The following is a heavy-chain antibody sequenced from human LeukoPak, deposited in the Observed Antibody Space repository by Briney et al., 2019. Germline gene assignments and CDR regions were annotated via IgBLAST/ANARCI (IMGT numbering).Heavy chain of an antibody. CDR1: GFTVNSNY. Sequence: GSLRLSCAASGFTVNSNYMSWVRQAPGKGLEWVSVFYSGGSTYYADSVKGRFTISRDNSKNTLYLQMNSLRAKDTAVYYCARQRDRYYFDYWGQGTLVTVSS. CDR2: FYSGGST. J-gene: IGHJ4*02. V-gene: IGHV3-66*02. CDR3: ARQRDRYYFDY. D-gene: IGHD1-14*01.